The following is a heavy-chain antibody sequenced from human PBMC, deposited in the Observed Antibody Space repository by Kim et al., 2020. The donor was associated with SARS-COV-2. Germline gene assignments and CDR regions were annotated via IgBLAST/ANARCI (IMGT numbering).Heavy chain of an antibody. CDR3: ARVGSSSWSRQDPGHFYYYGMDV. CDR1: GGTFSSYA. D-gene: IGHD6-13*01. CDR2: IIPIFGTA. V-gene: IGHV1-69*13. J-gene: IGHJ6*02. Sequence: SVKVSCKASGGTFSSYAISWVRQAPGQGLEWMGGIIPIFGTANYAQKFQGRVTITADESTSTAYMELSSLRSEDTAVYYCARVGSSSWSRQDPGHFYYYGMDVWGQGTTVTVSS.